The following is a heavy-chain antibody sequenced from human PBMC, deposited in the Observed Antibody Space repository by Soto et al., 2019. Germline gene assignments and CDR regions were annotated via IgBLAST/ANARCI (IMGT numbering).Heavy chain of an antibody. CDR2: ISYDGSNK. CDR1: GFTFSSYG. Sequence: PGGSLRLSCAASGFTFSSYGMHWVRQAPGKGLEWVAVISYDGSNKYYADSVKGRFTISRDNSKNMLYLQMNSLRAEDTAMYYCAKDPNDAFDIWGQGTMVTVS. CDR3: AKDPNDAFDI. J-gene: IGHJ3*02. V-gene: IGHV3-30*18.